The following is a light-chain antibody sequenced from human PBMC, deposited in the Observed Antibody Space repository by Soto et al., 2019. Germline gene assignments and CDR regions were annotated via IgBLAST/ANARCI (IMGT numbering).Light chain of an antibody. Sequence: DIVMTQSPDSLPVSLGERATINCKSSQSVLYSSNNKNYLAWYQQKSGQPPKLLIYWASTRESGVPDRFSGSGSGTDFTLTISSLQAEDVAVYYCQQYYSTHWTFGQGTKVEIK. J-gene: IGKJ1*01. CDR3: QQYYSTHWT. V-gene: IGKV4-1*01. CDR2: WAS. CDR1: QSVLYSSNNKNY.